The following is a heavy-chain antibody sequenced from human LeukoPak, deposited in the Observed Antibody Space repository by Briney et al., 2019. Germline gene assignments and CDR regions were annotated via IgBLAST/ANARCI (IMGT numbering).Heavy chain of an antibody. Sequence: SETLSLTCTVSGGSISSYYWSWLRQPPGKGLEWIGYIYYSGSTNYNPSLKSRVTISVDTSKNQFSLKLRSVPAADTAVYYCARERRWGGGVDYWGQGTLVTVSS. V-gene: IGHV4-59*01. CDR1: GGSISSYY. J-gene: IGHJ4*02. CDR2: IYYSGST. CDR3: ARERRWGGGVDY. D-gene: IGHD7-27*01.